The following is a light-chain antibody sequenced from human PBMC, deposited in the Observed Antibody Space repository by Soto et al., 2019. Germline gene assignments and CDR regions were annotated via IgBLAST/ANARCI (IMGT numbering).Light chain of an antibody. V-gene: IGKV3-20*01. Sequence: EIVLTQSPGTLSLSPGERATLSCRASQSVSSSYLAWYQQKPGQAPRLLIYGASSRPTGIPDRFSGSGSGTDFTLTSSRLEPEDFAVYYCQQYGSSPNTFGQGTKLEIK. CDR3: QQYGSSPNT. CDR1: QSVSSSY. CDR2: GAS. J-gene: IGKJ2*01.